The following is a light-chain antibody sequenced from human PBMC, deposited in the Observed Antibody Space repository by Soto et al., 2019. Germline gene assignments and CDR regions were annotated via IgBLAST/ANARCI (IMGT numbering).Light chain of an antibody. V-gene: IGKV1-39*01. CDR1: QSISSS. CDR3: QQNYSTPRT. J-gene: IGKJ1*01. Sequence: DIRMTQSPSSLSASVGDRVTITRRASQSISSSLIWYQQKPGKAPKFLIYAASSLQSGVPSRFSGSGSGTDFTLTISSLQPEDFATYYCQQNYSTPRTFGQGTKVDIK. CDR2: AAS.